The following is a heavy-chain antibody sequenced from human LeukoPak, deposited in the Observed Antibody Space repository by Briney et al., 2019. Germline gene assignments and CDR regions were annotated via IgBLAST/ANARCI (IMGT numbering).Heavy chain of an antibody. Sequence: GGSLRLSCVASGFIFRNYAMSWVRQAPGEGLERVSGISDNGGGTYYADSLKGRFTISRDNSKNMLYLQMNSLRAEDTAVYYCAKESGALGAPLYDYWGRGILVTASS. CDR1: GFIFRNYA. CDR3: AKESGALGAPLYDY. CDR2: ISDNGGGT. J-gene: IGHJ4*02. D-gene: IGHD4/OR15-4a*01. V-gene: IGHV3-23*01.